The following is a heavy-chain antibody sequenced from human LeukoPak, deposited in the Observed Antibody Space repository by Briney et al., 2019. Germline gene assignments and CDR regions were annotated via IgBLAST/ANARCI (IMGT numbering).Heavy chain of an antibody. J-gene: IGHJ6*02. Sequence: ASVKVSCKASGGTFSSYAISWVRQAPGQGLEWMGRIIPILGIANYAQKFQGRVTITADKSTSTAYMELSSLRSEDMAVYYCARDHLEVDTAMVPRKVFYYYGMDVWGQGTTVTVSS. D-gene: IGHD5-18*01. CDR2: IIPILGIA. CDR1: GGTFSSYA. CDR3: ARDHLEVDTAMVPRKVFYYYGMDV. V-gene: IGHV1-69*04.